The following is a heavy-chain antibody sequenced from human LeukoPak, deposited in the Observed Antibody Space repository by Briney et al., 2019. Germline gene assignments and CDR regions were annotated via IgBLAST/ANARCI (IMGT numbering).Heavy chain of an antibody. D-gene: IGHD2-15*01. V-gene: IGHV3-23*01. CDR3: AKCLVATNYFYGMDV. CDR1: GFTFSSDA. Sequence: PGGSLRLSCAASGFTFSSDAMSWVRQAPGKGLEWVSTISRNGGTTYYSDSVKGRFTISRDNSKNTLYLQMNSLRAEDTAVYYCAKCLVATNYFYGMDVWGQGTTVTVSS. J-gene: IGHJ6*02. CDR2: ISRNGGTT.